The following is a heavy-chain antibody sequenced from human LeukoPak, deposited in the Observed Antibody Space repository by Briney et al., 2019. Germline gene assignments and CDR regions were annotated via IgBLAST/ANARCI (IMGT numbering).Heavy chain of an antibody. J-gene: IGHJ4*02. V-gene: IGHV4-39*07. D-gene: IGHD6-13*01. Sequence: PSETLSLTCTVSGGSITSGDYYWGWIRQPPGKGLEWIGSIYYSGSTYYNPSLKSRVTISVDTSKNQFSLKLSSVTAADTAVYYCARDRSSSWYDYWGQGTLVTVSS. CDR2: IYYSGST. CDR1: GGSITSGDYY. CDR3: ARDRSSSWYDY.